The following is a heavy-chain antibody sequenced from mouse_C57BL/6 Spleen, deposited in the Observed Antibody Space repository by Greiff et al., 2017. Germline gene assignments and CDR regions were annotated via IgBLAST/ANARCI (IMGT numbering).Heavy chain of an antibody. Sequence: QVQLKQPGAELVRPGSSVKLSCKASGYTFTSYWMDWVKQRPGQGLEWIGNIYPSDSETHYNQKFKDKATLTVDKSSSTAYMQLSSLTSEDSAVYYCARGGDYDKYYFDYWGQGTTLTVSS. CDR2: IYPSDSET. D-gene: IGHD2-4*01. CDR1: GYTFTSYW. V-gene: IGHV1-61*01. CDR3: ARGGDYDKYYFDY. J-gene: IGHJ2*01.